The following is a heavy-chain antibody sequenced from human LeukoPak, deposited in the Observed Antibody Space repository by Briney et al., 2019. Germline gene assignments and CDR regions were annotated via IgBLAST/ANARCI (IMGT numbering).Heavy chain of an antibody. CDR1: GFTFSSYE. J-gene: IGHJ4*02. Sequence: GRSLRLSCAASGFTFSSYEMNWVRQAPGKGLEWVSYISSSGSTIYYADSVKGRFTISRDNAKNSLYLQMNSLGAEDTAVYYCARDHGAVAGTNGFDYWGQGTLVTVSS. CDR2: ISSSGSTI. D-gene: IGHD6-19*01. V-gene: IGHV3-48*03. CDR3: ARDHGAVAGTNGFDY.